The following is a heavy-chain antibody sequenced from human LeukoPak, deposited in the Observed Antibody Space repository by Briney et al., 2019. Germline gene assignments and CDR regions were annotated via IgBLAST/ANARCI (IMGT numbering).Heavy chain of an antibody. Sequence: GGSLRLSCAGSGFPFSSYEMNWLRQAPGKGLEWVSHIDSSGITIYYGDSVRGRFTISRDDAKNSIYLQMDSLRVEDAAIYYCARDSVGDLLDYWGQGTPVTVSS. CDR2: IDSSGITI. CDR3: ARDSVGDLLDY. CDR1: GFPFSSYE. D-gene: IGHD4-17*01. V-gene: IGHV3-48*03. J-gene: IGHJ4*02.